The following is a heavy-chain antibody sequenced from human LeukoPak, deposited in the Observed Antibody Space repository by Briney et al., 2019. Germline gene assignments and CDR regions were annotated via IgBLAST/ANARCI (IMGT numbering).Heavy chain of an antibody. CDR3: AGAYCGGDCYAFDI. V-gene: IGHV4-39*01. D-gene: IGHD2-21*02. J-gene: IGHJ3*02. CDR1: GGSVTSSSYY. Sequence: SETLSLTCTVSGGSVTSSSYYWGWIRQPPGKGLEWIGSIYYSGSTYYNPSLKSRVTISVDTSQNQFSLKLSSATAADTAIYYCAGAYCGGDCYAFDIWGQGTMVTVSS. CDR2: IYYSGST.